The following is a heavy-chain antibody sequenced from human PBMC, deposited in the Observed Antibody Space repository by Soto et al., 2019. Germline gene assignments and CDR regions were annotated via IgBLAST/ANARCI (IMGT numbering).Heavy chain of an antibody. CDR1: GGSISSYY. CDR2: IYYRGRP. CDR3: ARRYGGNLYY. J-gene: IGHJ4*02. Sequence: QVQLQESGPGLVKPSETLSLTCTVSGGSISSYYWSWIRQPPGKGLEWIGYIYYRGRPNYNPSLTSRRTISVDTSKNQFSLKLSSVTAADAAVYYCARRYGGNLYYWGQGTLVTVSS. V-gene: IGHV4-59*08. D-gene: IGHD2-15*01.